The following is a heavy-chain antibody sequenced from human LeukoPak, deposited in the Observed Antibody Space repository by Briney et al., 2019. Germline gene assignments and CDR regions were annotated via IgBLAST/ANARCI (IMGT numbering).Heavy chain of an antibody. CDR3: ARRKGWGSSSRNLLWYFDL. CDR1: GDSVSSNNAA. J-gene: IGHJ2*01. CDR2: TYYRSKWYN. Sequence: SQTLSLTCAISGDSVSSNNAAWNWIRQSPSRGLEWLGRTYYRSKWYNEYAVSVKSRITINPDTSKNQFSLQLNSVTPEDTAVYYCARRKGWGSSSRNLLWYFDLWGRGTLVTVSS. V-gene: IGHV6-1*01. D-gene: IGHD6-6*01.